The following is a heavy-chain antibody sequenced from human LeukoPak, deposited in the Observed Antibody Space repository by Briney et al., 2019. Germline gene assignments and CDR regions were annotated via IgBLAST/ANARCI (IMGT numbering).Heavy chain of an antibody. CDR3: ASLALRRYGSGSYYPPSFDY. J-gene: IGHJ4*02. V-gene: IGHV4-59*01. CDR2: IYYSGST. D-gene: IGHD3-10*01. Sequence: SETLSLTCTVSGGSISSYYWSWIRQPPGKGLEWIGYIYYSGSTNYNPSLKSRVTISVDTSKNQFSLKLSSVTAADTAVYYCASLALRRYGSGSYYPPSFDYWGQGTLVTVSS. CDR1: GGSISSYY.